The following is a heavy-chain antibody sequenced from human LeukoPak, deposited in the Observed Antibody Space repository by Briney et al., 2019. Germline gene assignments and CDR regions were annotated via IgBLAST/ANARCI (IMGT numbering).Heavy chain of an antibody. D-gene: IGHD1-26*01. CDR3: AKDPRSGWELLSTYYFDY. CDR1: GFIFNNYA. CDR2: ISWNSGSI. J-gene: IGHJ4*02. V-gene: IGHV3-9*01. Sequence: PGGSLRLSCAGSGFIFNNYAMHWVRQPPGKGLEWVSGISWNSGSIGYAGSVKGRFTISRDNAKNSRYLQMNSLRAEDTALYYCAKDPRSGWELLSTYYFDYWGQGTLVTVSS.